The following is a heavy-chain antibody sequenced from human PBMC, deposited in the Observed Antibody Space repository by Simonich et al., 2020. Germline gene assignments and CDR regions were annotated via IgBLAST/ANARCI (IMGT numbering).Heavy chain of an antibody. Sequence: QVQLQQWGAGLLKPSETLSLTCAVYGGSFIGYYWSWIRQPPGKGLEWIGEIKPSGSTNSNPSLKSRVTISVDTSKNQFSLKLSSVTAADTAVYYCARHLQLGPFDYWGQGTLVTVSS. D-gene: IGHD1-1*01. CDR3: ARHLQLGPFDY. CDR1: GGSFIGYY. J-gene: IGHJ4*02. CDR2: IKPSGST. V-gene: IGHV4-34*01.